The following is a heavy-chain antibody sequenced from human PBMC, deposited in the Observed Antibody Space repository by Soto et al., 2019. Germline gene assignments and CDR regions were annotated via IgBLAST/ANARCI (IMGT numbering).Heavy chain of an antibody. V-gene: IGHV3-66*01. CDR3: ARDDDYWSGPYDP. CDR1: GLSVGTNY. Sequence: EMQLVETGGGLVQPGGSLRLSCVASGLSVGTNYMTWVRQAPGKGLEWVSALYSGGSTYYADSVRGRFTISRDNSKNTVSRQMNRLRAEDTAVYYCARDDDYWSGPYDPWGQGTLVTVST. J-gene: IGHJ5*02. CDR2: LYSGGST. D-gene: IGHD3-10*01.